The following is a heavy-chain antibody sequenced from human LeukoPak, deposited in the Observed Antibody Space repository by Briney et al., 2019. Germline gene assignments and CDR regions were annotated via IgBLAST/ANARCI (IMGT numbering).Heavy chain of an antibody. V-gene: IGHV4-59*01. Sequence: SETLSLTCTISDGSISSYYWNWIRQSPGKGLEWIGHKHYSGSTHYNPSLQSRVSISIDTSKKHFSLNLRSVTAVDTAVYYCARWGHFDTSGYFVVDYWGQGTLVTVSS. CDR3: ARWGHFDTSGYFVVDY. CDR1: DGSISSYY. CDR2: KHYSGST. J-gene: IGHJ4*02. D-gene: IGHD3-22*01.